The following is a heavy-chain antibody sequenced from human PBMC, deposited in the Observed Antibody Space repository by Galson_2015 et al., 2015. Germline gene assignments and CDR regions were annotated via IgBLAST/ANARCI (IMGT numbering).Heavy chain of an antibody. CDR3: ARGPALPDY. Sequence: ETLSLTCTVSGGSISSYYWSWIRQPPGKGLEWIGYIYYSGSTNYNPSLKSRVTLSVDTSKNQFSLKLSSVTAADTAVYYCARGPALPDYWGQGTLVTVSS. CDR1: GGSISSYY. V-gene: IGHV4-59*01. CDR2: IYYSGST. J-gene: IGHJ4*02.